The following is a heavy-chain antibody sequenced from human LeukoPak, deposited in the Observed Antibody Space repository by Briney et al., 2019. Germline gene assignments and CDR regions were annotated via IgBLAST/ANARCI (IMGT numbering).Heavy chain of an antibody. CDR2: INHSGST. CDR1: GGTFSGYY. D-gene: IGHD1-26*01. CDR3: AGEGIVGARYFDY. V-gene: IGHV4-34*01. J-gene: IGHJ4*02. Sequence: SETLSLTCAAYGGTFSGYYWSWIRQPPGKGLEWIGEINHSGSTNYNPSLKSRVTISVDTSKNQFSLKLSSVTAADTAVYYCAGEGIVGARYFDYWGQGTLVTVSS.